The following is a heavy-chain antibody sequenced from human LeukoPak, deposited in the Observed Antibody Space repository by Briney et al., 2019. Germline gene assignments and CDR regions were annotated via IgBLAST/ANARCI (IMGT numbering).Heavy chain of an antibody. V-gene: IGHV3-48*04. CDR2: ISSSSSTI. CDR3: ARDDLTPDYDYVWGSSTGRPIDY. J-gene: IGHJ4*02. Sequence: GGSLRLSCAASGFTFSSYSMNWVRQAPGKGLEWVSYISSSSSTIYYADSVKGRFTISRDNAKNSLYLQMNSLRAEDTAVYYCARDDLTPDYDYVWGSSTGRPIDYWGQGTLVTVSS. CDR1: GFTFSSYS. D-gene: IGHD3-16*01.